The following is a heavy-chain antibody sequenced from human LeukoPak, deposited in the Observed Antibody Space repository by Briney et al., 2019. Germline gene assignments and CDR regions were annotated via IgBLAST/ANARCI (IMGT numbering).Heavy chain of an antibody. CDR3: AKDTEQWLVHVYS. V-gene: IGHV3-9*01. D-gene: IGHD6-19*01. J-gene: IGHJ4*02. Sequence: GGSLRLSCVGSGFTFDDYALHWVRQAPGKGLEWVAGISWDSQTRDYAYSVRGRFTISRDNAKNSLYLQMESLTTDDTAFYYCAKDTEQWLVHVYSWAQGTRVTVSS. CDR1: GFTFDDYA. CDR2: ISWDSQTR.